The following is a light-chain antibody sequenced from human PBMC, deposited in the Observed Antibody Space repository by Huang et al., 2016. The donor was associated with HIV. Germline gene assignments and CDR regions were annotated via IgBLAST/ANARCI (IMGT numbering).Light chain of an antibody. J-gene: IGKJ1*01. CDR1: QTVISNY. Sequence: ELVLTQSPGTLSLSPGERATLSCRASQTVISNYLAWYQQKPGQAHRLLIYGASSRAIGIPDRCGGSGSGTDFTLTISRLEPEDFAVYYCHQYGSSPQTFGQGTKVDI. V-gene: IGKV3-20*01. CDR3: HQYGSSPQT. CDR2: GAS.